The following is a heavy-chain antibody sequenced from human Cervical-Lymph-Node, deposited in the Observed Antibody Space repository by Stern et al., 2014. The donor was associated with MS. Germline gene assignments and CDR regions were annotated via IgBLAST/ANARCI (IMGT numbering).Heavy chain of an antibody. V-gene: IGHV3-30-3*01. J-gene: IGHJ4*02. CDR3: ARDPSRFGDNGYLDF. D-gene: IGHD3-10*01. Sequence: VQLEESGGGVVQPGKSLRLSCAASGFTFRSYAMHWVRQAPGQGLEWVGVISYDGTDKYNADSVKGRFTISRDNSKNTLYLHMGSLRGEDTAVYYCARDPSRFGDNGYLDFWGQGTLVTVSS. CDR1: GFTFRSYA. CDR2: ISYDGTDK.